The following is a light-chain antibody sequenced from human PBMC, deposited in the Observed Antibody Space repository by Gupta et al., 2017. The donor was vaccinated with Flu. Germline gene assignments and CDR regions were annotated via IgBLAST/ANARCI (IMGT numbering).Light chain of an antibody. Sequence: QTVVTQEPSLTVSPGGTVTLTCASNTGPVTSGYLPNWFQQKPGQAPRALMYHTSERHSWTPARFSGSLHGGRATLTLSDAQPEDEADEHCLLYYGGATVVFGGGTKLTVL. CDR2: HTS. CDR1: TGPVTSGYL. J-gene: IGLJ3*02. V-gene: IGLV7-43*01. CDR3: LLYYGGATVV.